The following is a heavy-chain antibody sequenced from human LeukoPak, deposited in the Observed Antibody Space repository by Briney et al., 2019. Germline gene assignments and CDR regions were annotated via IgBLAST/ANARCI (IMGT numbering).Heavy chain of an antibody. CDR1: GGSFSGYY. CDR2: INHSGST. CDR3: AKRIGAIDDY. V-gene: IGHV4-34*01. J-gene: IGHJ4*02. D-gene: IGHD2-2*02. Sequence: SETLSLTCAVYGGSFSGYYWSWIRQPPGKGLEWIGEINHSGSTNYNPSLKSRVTISVDTSKNQFSLKLSSVTAADTAVYYCAKRIGAIDDYWGQGTLVTVSS.